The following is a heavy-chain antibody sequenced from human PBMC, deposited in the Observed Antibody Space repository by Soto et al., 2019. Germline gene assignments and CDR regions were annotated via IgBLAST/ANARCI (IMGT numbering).Heavy chain of an antibody. CDR2: IKPDGSEK. Sequence: HPGGSLRLSCAASGFTFNNHWMTWVRQAPGKGLEWVANIKPDGSEKYYVDSVKGRFTISRDNAENSLYLQMNSLRAEDTAVYYCARDEKGYRDSTRDWGQGTLVTVSS. CDR3: ARDEKGYRDSTRD. CDR1: GFTFNNHW. D-gene: IGHD4-17*01. J-gene: IGHJ4*02. V-gene: IGHV3-7*01.